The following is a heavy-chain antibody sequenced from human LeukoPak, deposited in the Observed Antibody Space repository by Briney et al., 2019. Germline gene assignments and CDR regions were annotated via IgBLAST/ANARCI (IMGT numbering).Heavy chain of an antibody. D-gene: IGHD6-19*01. CDR3: ARGGKIAVAGTWSPQYFQH. CDR1: GFTFSSYW. Sequence: PGGSLRLSCAASGFTFSSYWMSWVRQAPGKGLEWVLFIRYDGNNKYYADSVKGRFTISRDNSKNTLYLQMNSLRAEDTAVYYCARGGKIAVAGTWSPQYFQHWGQGTLVTVSS. V-gene: IGHV3-30*02. CDR2: IRYDGNNK. J-gene: IGHJ1*01.